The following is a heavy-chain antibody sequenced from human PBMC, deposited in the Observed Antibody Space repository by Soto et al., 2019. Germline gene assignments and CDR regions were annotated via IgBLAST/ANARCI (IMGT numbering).Heavy chain of an antibody. J-gene: IGHJ4*02. V-gene: IGHV3-30-3*01. CDR1: GFTFSSYA. D-gene: IGHD2-2*01. Sequence: LRLSCAASGFTFSSYAMNWVRQAPGKGLEWVALISHDGINKYYADSVRGRFTISRDSSTNTLYLQMNSLRAADTAVYYCGRCTSTSCHLGSDYWGQGTLVTVS. CDR2: ISHDGINK. CDR3: GRCTSTSCHLGSDY.